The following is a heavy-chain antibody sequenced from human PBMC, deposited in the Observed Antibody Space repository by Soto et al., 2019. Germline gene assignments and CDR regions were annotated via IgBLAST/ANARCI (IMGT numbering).Heavy chain of an antibody. CDR1: GFTFKDYV. J-gene: IGHJ5*02. Sequence: ASVKVSCKASGFTFKDYVIHWVRQAPGQRLEWMGWIDAGNGNTKFSENLRGRLTITRDTSASTAYMELSTLRSEDTAVYYCAREGYCISLRCYPPRWLDPWGQGTLVTVSS. CDR3: AREGYCISLRCYPPRWLDP. D-gene: IGHD2-2*01. V-gene: IGHV1-3*01. CDR2: IDAGNGNT.